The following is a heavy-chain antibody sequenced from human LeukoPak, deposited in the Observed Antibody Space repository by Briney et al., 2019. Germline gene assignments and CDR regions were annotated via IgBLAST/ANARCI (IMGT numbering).Heavy chain of an antibody. D-gene: IGHD5-12*01. J-gene: IGHJ4*02. CDR2: ISGSGGST. CDR3: AKGGGLIVATILGY. V-gene: IGHV3-23*01. CDR1: GFTFSNYP. Sequence: GGSLRLSCAASGFTFSNYPMSWVRQAPGKGLEWVSTISGSGGSTYYADSVKGRFTISRDNSKNTLYLQMNSLRAEDTAVYYCAKGGGLIVATILGYWGQGTLVTVSS.